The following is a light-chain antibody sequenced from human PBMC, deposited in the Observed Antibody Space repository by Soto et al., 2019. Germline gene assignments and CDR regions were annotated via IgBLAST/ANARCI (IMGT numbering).Light chain of an antibody. Sequence: DIVLTQSALSLPVTPGEPASISCRSSQSLLQSNGYNYLDWYLQKPGQSPQLLIYLGSNRASGVPDRFSGSGSGTDFTLKISRVEAEDVGVYYCMQALQTPVTFGQGTRLEIK. V-gene: IGKV2-28*01. J-gene: IGKJ5*01. CDR3: MQALQTPVT. CDR1: QSLLQSNGYNY. CDR2: LGS.